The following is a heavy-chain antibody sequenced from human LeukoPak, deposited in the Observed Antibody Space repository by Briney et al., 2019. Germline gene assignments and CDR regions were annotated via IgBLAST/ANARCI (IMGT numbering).Heavy chain of an antibody. Sequence: TGGSLRLSCAASGFIFSSSWMSWVRQAPGKGLEWVANIKQDGSQKHYVDSVKGRFTISRDNSKNSLYLQMNSLRAEDTAVYYCAELGITMIGGVWGKGTTVTISS. CDR3: AELGITMIGGV. D-gene: IGHD3-10*02. CDR2: IKQDGSQK. V-gene: IGHV3-7*01. CDR1: GFIFSSSW. J-gene: IGHJ6*04.